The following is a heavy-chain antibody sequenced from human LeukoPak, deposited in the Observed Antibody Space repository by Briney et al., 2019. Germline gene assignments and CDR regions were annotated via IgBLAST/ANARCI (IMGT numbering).Heavy chain of an antibody. J-gene: IGHJ4*02. Sequence: GGSLKLSCAASGFTFSSYAMNWVRQAPGKGLEWVSGTGSTGVSTFYADSVKGRFTVSRDNSKNTLSLQMNSLRAEDTAVYYCAKDPGVVPAHYFDYWGQGTLVTVSS. D-gene: IGHD2-2*01. CDR3: AKDPGVVPAHYFDY. CDR1: GFTFSSYA. CDR2: TGSTGVST. V-gene: IGHV3-23*01.